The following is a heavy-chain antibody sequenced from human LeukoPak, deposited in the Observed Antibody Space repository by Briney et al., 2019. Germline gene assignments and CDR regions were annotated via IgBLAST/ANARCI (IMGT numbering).Heavy chain of an antibody. CDR3: ARNSRLAYYYYMDV. Sequence: ASVKVSCKASGYTFTGYYMHWVRQAPGHGLECMGWINPNSGSTNYSQKFQGRVTMTRDSSISTSYMELSRLRSDDTAVYCCARNSRLAYYYYMDVWGKGTTVTVSS. CDR1: GYTFTGYY. D-gene: IGHD6-13*01. CDR2: INPNSGST. J-gene: IGHJ6*03. V-gene: IGHV1-2*02.